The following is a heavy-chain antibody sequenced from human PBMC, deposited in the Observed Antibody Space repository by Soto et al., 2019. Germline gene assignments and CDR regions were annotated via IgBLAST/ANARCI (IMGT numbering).Heavy chain of an antibody. J-gene: IGHJ6*03. D-gene: IGHD3-10*01. Sequence: PGGSLRLSCAASGFTFSSYAMSWVRQAPGKGLGWVSAISGSGGSTYYADSVKGRFTISRDNSKNTLYLQMNSLRAEDTAVYYCAKGIYGSGDHTYYYYYYMDVWGKGTTVTVSS. CDR1: GFTFSSYA. CDR3: AKGIYGSGDHTYYYYYYMDV. V-gene: IGHV3-23*01. CDR2: ISGSGGST.